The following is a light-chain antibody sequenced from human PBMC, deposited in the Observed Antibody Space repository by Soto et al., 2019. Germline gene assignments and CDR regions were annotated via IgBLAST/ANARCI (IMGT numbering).Light chain of an antibody. V-gene: IGKV1-39*01. Sequence: DIQMTQSPSSLSASVGDRVTITCRASQSISTYLTWYQQKPRKAPKLLIYGASRLQSGVPSRFSGSGSGTEFTLTISSLQPDDVATYYCQQYKTTFGPGTKVDIE. CDR2: GAS. CDR1: QSISTY. CDR3: QQYKTT. J-gene: IGKJ3*01.